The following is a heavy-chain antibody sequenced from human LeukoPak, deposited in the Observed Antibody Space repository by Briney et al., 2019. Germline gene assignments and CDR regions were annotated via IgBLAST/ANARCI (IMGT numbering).Heavy chain of an antibody. CDR2: ISGSGGST. D-gene: IGHD3-3*01. CDR1: GFTFSSYA. J-gene: IGHJ3*02. V-gene: IGHV3-23*01. Sequence: GGSLRLSCAASGFTFSSYAMSWVRQAPGKGLEWVSAISGSGGSTYYADSVKGRFTISRDNSKNTLYLQMNSLRAEDTAVYYCAKGINDFWSGYDAFDIWGQGTMVTVSS. CDR3: AKGINDFWSGYDAFDI.